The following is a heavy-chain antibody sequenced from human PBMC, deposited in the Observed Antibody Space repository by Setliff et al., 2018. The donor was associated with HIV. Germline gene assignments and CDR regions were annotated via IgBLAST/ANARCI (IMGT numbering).Heavy chain of an antibody. CDR2: ISSSSSTI. J-gene: IGHJ6*02. V-gene: IGHV3-48*01. CDR1: GFTFSSYS. Sequence: PGGSLRLSCAASGFTFSSYSMTWIRQAPGKGLEWVSYISSSSSTIYYADSVKGRFTISRDNAKNSLYLQMNSLRAEDTAVYYCARVLLWFGDPFGGMDVWGQGTTVTVSS. CDR3: ARVLLWFGDPFGGMDV. D-gene: IGHD3-10*01.